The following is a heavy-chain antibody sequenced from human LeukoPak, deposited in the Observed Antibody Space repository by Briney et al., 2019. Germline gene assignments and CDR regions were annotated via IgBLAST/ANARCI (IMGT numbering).Heavy chain of an antibody. Sequence: GASVKVSCKASGYTFTSYDINWVLQATGQGLEWMGWMNPNSGNTGYAQKSQGRVTMTRNTSISTAYMELSSLRSEDTAVYYCARRRNWNYDDWGQGTLVTVSS. J-gene: IGHJ4*02. CDR3: ARRRNWNYDD. CDR2: MNPNSGNT. D-gene: IGHD1-7*01. CDR1: GYTFTSYD. V-gene: IGHV1-8*01.